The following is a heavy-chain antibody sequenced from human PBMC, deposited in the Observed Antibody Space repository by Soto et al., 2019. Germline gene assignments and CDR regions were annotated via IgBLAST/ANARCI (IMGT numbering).Heavy chain of an antibody. J-gene: IGHJ4*02. CDR1: GYRFTNHG. CDR3: ARDFYPLAYYFDY. CDR2: ISGNDGKT. Sequence: ASVKVSCKASGYRFTNHGISWVRQAPGQGLEWMGWISGNDGKTKYARKFHGRVTMTTDTSTSTAYMEMNSLRHDDTAVYYCARDFYPLAYYFDYWGQGTLVTVSS. V-gene: IGHV1-18*01.